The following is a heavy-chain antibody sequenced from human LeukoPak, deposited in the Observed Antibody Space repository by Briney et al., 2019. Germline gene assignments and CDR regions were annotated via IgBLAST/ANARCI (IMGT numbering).Heavy chain of an antibody. CDR3: ARSAYYYDSSGYYYRDAFDI. Sequence: EGSLRLSCAASGFTFSSYSMNWVRQAPGKGLEWVSSISSSSSYIYYADSVKGRFTISRDNAKNSLYLQMNSLRAEDTAVYYCARSAYYYDSSGYYYRDAFDIWGQGTMVTVSS. J-gene: IGHJ3*02. CDR1: GFTFSSYS. V-gene: IGHV3-21*01. CDR2: ISSSSSYI. D-gene: IGHD3-22*01.